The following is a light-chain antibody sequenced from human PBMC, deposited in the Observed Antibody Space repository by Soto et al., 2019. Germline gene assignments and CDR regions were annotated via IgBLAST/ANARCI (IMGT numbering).Light chain of an antibody. V-gene: IGLV2-14*03. CDR1: SSDVGGYNY. CDR3: TSYTTSSPYLV. Sequence: QSALTQPASVSGSPGQPITISCTGTSSDVGGYNYVSWYQHHPGKAPKLMIYDVTNRPSGVSNRFSGSKSGNTASLTISGLQAEDEADYYCTSYTTSSPYLVFGGGTKVTVL. J-gene: IGLJ3*02. CDR2: DVT.